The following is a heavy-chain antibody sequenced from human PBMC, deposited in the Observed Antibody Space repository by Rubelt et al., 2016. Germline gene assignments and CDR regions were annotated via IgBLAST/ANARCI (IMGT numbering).Heavy chain of an antibody. D-gene: IGHD6-25*01. Sequence: EVQLVESRGVLVQPGGSLRLSCAASGFTVSSNEMSWVRKAPGKGLEWVSYISGGSTYYADSRKGRFTISRDNSKNTLHLQMNSLRAEDTAVYYWSASAPTLFPLVSCENSPSDTSSVAVGCLAQDFQ. CDR3: SASAPTLFPLVSCENSPSDTSSVAVGCLAQDFQ. CDR2: ISGGST. V-gene: IGHV3-38-3*01. J-gene: IGHJ1*01. CDR1: GFTVSSNE.